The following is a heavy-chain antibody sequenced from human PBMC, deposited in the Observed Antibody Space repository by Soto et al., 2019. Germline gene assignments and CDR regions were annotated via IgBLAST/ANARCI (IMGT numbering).Heavy chain of an antibody. D-gene: IGHD3-16*02. V-gene: IGHV3-7*01. Sequence: GGSLRLSCAASGFTFSSYWMSWVRQAPGKGLEWVDNIKQDGSEKYYVDSVKGRFTISRDNAKNSLYLQMNSLRAEDTAVYYCARDTAYDYIWGSYRYYDYWGQGTLVTVSS. CDR3: ARDTAYDYIWGSYRYYDY. J-gene: IGHJ4*02. CDR2: IKQDGSEK. CDR1: GFTFSSYW.